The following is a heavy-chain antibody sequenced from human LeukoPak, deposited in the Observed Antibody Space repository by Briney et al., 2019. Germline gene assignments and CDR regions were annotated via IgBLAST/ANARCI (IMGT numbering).Heavy chain of an antibody. D-gene: IGHD3-3*01. Sequence: PGGSLRLSCTVSGFTFSAHRMSWVRQAPGKRLEWVANIYQGGSETHYVDSVKGRFTISRDNAKNSLYLHLSSLRAEDTAVYYCAREGTFGYHYFDYWGQGALVTVSS. J-gene: IGHJ4*02. V-gene: IGHV3-7*01. CDR3: AREGTFGYHYFDY. CDR1: GFTFSAHR. CDR2: IYQGGSET.